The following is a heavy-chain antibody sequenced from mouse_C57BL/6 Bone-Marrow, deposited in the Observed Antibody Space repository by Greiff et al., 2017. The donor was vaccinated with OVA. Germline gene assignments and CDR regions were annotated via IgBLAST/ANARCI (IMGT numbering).Heavy chain of an antibody. CDR2: INPSTGGT. J-gene: IGHJ2*01. Sequence: EVQLQQSGPELVKPGASVKISCKASGYSFTGYYMNWVKQSPEKSLEWIGEINPSTGGTTYNQKFKAKATLTVDQSSSTAYMQLKRLTSEDSAVYYGARRGYYGSSLFDYWGQGTTLTVSS. CDR1: GYSFTGYY. CDR3: ARRGYYGSSLFDY. V-gene: IGHV1-42*01. D-gene: IGHD1-1*01.